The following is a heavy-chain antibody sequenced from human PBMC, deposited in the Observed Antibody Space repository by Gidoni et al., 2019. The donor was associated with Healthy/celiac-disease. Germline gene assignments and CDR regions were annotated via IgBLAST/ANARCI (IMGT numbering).Heavy chain of an antibody. D-gene: IGHD6-19*01. J-gene: IGHJ4*02. Sequence: QVQLMESGGGVVQPGRSLRLPCAASGFTFSSYGMHWVRQAPGKGLEWVAVISYDGSNKYYADAVKGRFTISRDNSKNTLYLQMNSLRAEDTAVYYCAKDQGDGCLDYWGQGTLVTVSS. V-gene: IGHV3-30*18. CDR1: GFTFSSYG. CDR2: ISYDGSNK. CDR3: AKDQGDGCLDY.